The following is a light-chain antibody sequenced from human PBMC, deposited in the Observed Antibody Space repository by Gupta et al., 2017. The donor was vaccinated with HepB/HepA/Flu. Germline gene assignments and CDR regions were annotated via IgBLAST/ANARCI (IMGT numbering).Light chain of an antibody. V-gene: IGKV3-11*01. Sequence: EIVLTQSPATLSLSPGERATLSCRASQSVSSYLAWYQQKPGQAPRLLIYDASNRATGIPARFSGSGSGTDFTLTISSLGPEDFAVYYCQQRSNWSTFGQGTRLEIK. CDR1: QSVSSY. CDR3: QQRSNWST. J-gene: IGKJ5*01. CDR2: DAS.